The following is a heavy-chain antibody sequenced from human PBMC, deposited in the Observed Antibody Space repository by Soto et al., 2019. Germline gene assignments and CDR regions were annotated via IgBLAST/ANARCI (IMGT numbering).Heavy chain of an antibody. D-gene: IGHD3-9*01. V-gene: IGHV1-3*01. CDR2: INSNNGNT. CDR3: ARGSSDWLPYFDY. Sequence: ASVKVSCKASGYTFTSYDINWVRQATGQRLEWMGWINSNNGNTKYSQKFQGRATITRNTSASTAYMELSSLRSEDTAVYFCARGSSDWLPYFDYWGQGSLVTVSS. CDR1: GYTFTSYD. J-gene: IGHJ4*02.